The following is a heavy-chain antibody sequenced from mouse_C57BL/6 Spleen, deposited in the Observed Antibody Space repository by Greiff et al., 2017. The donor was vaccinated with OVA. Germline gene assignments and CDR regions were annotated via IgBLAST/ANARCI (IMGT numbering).Heavy chain of an antibody. CDR1: GYAFSSYW. D-gene: IGHD1-1*01. CDR2: IYPGDGDT. Sequence: VQLQQSGAELVKPGASVKSSCKASGYAFSSYWMNWVKQRPGKGLEWIGQIYPGDGDTNYNGKFKGKATLTADKSSSTAYMQLSSLTSEDSAVYFCARDTTVVGGFAYWGQGTLVTVSA. J-gene: IGHJ3*01. V-gene: IGHV1-80*01. CDR3: ARDTTVVGGFAY.